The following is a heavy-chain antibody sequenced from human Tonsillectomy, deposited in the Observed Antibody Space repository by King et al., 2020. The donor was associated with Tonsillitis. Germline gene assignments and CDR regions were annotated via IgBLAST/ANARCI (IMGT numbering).Heavy chain of an antibody. CDR3: ARDKGDYDSSGYD. Sequence: VQLQESGPGLVKPSETLSLTCTVSGGSISSNYWTWIRQPPGNRLEWIGYIYDSGTTNYNPSLESRVTISVDTSKNQFSLRLSSVTAADTAVYYCARDKGDYDSSGYDWGQGTLVTVSS. J-gene: IGHJ4*02. CDR1: GGSISSNY. D-gene: IGHD3-22*01. V-gene: IGHV4-59*01. CDR2: IYDSGTT.